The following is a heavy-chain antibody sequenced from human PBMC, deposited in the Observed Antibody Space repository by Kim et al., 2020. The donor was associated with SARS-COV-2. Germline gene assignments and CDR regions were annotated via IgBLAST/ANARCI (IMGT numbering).Heavy chain of an antibody. D-gene: IGHD3-3*01. CDR2: IIPIFGTA. J-gene: IGHJ6*03. V-gene: IGHV1-69*13. CDR1: GGTFSSYA. CDR3: ARGRHREKYYDFWSGYKIYYYYYMDV. Sequence: SVKVSCKASGGTFSSYAISWVRQAPGQGLEWMGGIIPIFGTANYAQKFQGRVTITADESTSTAYMELSSLRSEDTAVYYCARGRHREKYYDFWSGYKIYYYYYMDVWGKGTTVTVSS.